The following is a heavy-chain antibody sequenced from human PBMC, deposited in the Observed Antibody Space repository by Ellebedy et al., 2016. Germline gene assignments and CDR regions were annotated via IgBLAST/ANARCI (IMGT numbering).Heavy chain of an antibody. CDR2: INPNSGGT. CDR1: GYTFTSYY. V-gene: IGHV1-2*02. J-gene: IGHJ5*02. Sequence: ASVKVSCKASGYTFTSYYMHWVRQAPGQGLEWMGWINPNSGGTNYAQKLQGRVTMTTDTSTSTAYMELRSLRSDDTAVYYCARDQEASQYYYGSGTYIVWFDPWGPGTLVTVSS. CDR3: ARDQEASQYYYGSGTYIVWFDP. D-gene: IGHD3-10*01.